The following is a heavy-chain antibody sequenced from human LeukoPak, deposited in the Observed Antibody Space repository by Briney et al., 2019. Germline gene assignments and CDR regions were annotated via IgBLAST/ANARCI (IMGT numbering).Heavy chain of an antibody. CDR2: IIPIFGTA. J-gene: IGHJ4*02. Sequence: GASVKVSCKASGGTFSSYAISWVRQAPGQGLEWMGGIIPIFGTANYAQKFQGRVTITADESTSTAYMELSSLRSEDTAVYYCARDYYDSSGQYYFDYWGQGTLVTVSS. CDR1: GGTFSSYA. CDR3: ARDYYDSSGQYYFDY. V-gene: IGHV1-69*13. D-gene: IGHD3-22*01.